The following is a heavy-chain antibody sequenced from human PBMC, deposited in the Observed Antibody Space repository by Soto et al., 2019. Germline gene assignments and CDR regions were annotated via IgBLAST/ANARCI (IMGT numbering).Heavy chain of an antibody. CDR3: AREMTGYYQLDY. CDR1: GFTFSSYA. D-gene: IGHD3-9*01. Sequence: EVQLVESGGGLVQPGGSLRLSCAASGFTFSSYAMNWVRQAPGKGLEYVSAISSNGGSTYYADSVKGRFTISRDNSKNTLYLQMGSLRAEDMAVYYCAREMTGYYQLDYWGQGTLVTVSS. CDR2: ISSNGGST. J-gene: IGHJ4*02. V-gene: IGHV3-64*07.